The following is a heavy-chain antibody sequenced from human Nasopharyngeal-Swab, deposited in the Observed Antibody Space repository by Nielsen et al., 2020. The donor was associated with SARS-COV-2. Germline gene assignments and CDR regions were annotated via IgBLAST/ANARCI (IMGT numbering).Heavy chain of an antibody. CDR3: AKDTGYSSSSYGMDV. CDR2: ISYDGSNK. CDR1: GFTFSSYA. J-gene: IGHJ6*02. D-gene: IGHD6-6*01. V-gene: IGHV3-30*18. Sequence: GGSLRLSCAASGFTFSSYAMHWVRQAPGKGLEWVAVISYDGSNKYYADSVKGRFTISRDNSKNTLYLQMNSLRAEDTAVYYCAKDTGYSSSSYGMDVWGQGTTVTVSS.